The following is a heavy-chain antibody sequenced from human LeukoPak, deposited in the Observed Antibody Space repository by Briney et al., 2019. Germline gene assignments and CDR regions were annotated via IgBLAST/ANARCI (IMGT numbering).Heavy chain of an antibody. V-gene: IGHV3-74*01. CDR1: GFTFTTNW. CDR2: INSDGSST. CDR3: AKDYYYDSSGYLRYFDY. D-gene: IGHD3-22*01. J-gene: IGHJ4*02. Sequence: QPGGSLRLSCAASGFTFTTNWMHWVRQAPGKGLVWVSRINSDGSSTYYADSVKGRFTISRDNAKNTLYLQMNSLRAEDTAVYYCAKDYYYDSSGYLRYFDYWGQGTLVTVSS.